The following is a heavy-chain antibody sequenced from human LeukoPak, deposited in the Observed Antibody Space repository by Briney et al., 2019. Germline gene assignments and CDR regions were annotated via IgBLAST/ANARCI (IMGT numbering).Heavy chain of an antibody. CDR3: AKEEDYGDYVDWFDP. J-gene: IGHJ5*02. CDR2: ISGSGGST. D-gene: IGHD4-17*01. V-gene: IGHV3-23*01. Sequence: GGSLRLSRAASGFTFSSYAMSWVRQAPGKGLEWVSAISGSGGSTYYADSVKGRFTISRDNSKNTLYLQMNSLRAEDTAVYYCAKEEDYGDYVDWFDPWGQGTLVTVSS. CDR1: GFTFSSYA.